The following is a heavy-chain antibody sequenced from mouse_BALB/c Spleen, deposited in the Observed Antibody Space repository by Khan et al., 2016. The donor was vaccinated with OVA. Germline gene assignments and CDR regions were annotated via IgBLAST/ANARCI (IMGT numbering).Heavy chain of an antibody. J-gene: IGHJ1*01. D-gene: IGHD2-4*01. CDR2: ISCYNGAT. V-gene: IGHV1S34*01. CDR1: GYSFTGYY. Sequence: LVKTGASVKISCKASGYSFTGYYMPWVKLSHGKSLEWIGYISCYNGATSYNQKFKGKATFTVDTSSRQAYMQFNSLTSEDSAVYFCARRDYDWYFDFWGAGTTVTVSS. CDR3: ARRDYDWYFDF.